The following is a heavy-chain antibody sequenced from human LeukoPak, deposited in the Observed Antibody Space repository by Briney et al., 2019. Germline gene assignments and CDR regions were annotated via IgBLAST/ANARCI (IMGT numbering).Heavy chain of an antibody. CDR1: GFTVSSNY. D-gene: IGHD3-22*01. V-gene: IGHV3-66*01. CDR3: ARSQPHYYDSSGYAAPFDY. CDR2: IYSGGST. J-gene: IGHJ4*02. Sequence: AGGSLRLSCAASGFTVSSNYMSWVRQAPGKGLEWVSVIYSGGSTYYADSVKGRFTISRDNSKNTLYLQMNSLRAEDTAVYYCARSQPHYYDSSGYAAPFDYWGQGTLVTVSS.